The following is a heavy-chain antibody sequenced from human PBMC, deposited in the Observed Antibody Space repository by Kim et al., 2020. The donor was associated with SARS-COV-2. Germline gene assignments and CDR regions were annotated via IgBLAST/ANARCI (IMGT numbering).Heavy chain of an antibody. Sequence: QKLQGRVTITADESTSTAYMELSSLRSEDTAVYYCARGGPPGVRGVILDYWGQGTLVTVSS. D-gene: IGHD3-10*01. CDR3: ARGGPPGVRGVILDY. J-gene: IGHJ4*02. V-gene: IGHV1-69*01.